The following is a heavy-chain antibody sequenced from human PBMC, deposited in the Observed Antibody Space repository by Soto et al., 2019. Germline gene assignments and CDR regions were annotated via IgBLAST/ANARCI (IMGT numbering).Heavy chain of an antibody. CDR1: GYTFTTHG. V-gene: IGHV1-18*01. D-gene: IGHD6-25*01. Sequence: ASVKVSCKASGYTFTTHGVTWVRQDPRQGLEWMGWISPNSGDTHYAQKFQGRVAMTTDTSTSIAYMELSSLRSEDTAVYYCARGHPYSSESGDYWGQGTLVTVSS. CDR3: ARGHPYSSESGDY. CDR2: ISPNSGDT. J-gene: IGHJ4*02.